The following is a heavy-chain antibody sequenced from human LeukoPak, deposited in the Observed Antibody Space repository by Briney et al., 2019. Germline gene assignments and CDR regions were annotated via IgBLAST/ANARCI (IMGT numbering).Heavy chain of an antibody. V-gene: IGHV3-48*03. CDR2: ISSSGLTI. J-gene: IGHJ4*02. CDR1: GFIFSSYE. Sequence: GGSLRLSCAASGFIFSSYEMNWVRQAPGKGLEWVSYISSSGLTIHYADSVEGRFTISRDNAKNSLYLQMNSLRAGDTAVYYCARSSYYYDSSGYYHLDYWGQGTLVTVSS. CDR3: ARSSYYYDSSGYYHLDY. D-gene: IGHD3-22*01.